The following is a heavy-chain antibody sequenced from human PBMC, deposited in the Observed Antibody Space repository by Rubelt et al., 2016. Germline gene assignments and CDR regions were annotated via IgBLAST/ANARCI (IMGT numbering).Heavy chain of an antibody. CDR2: IYYSGST. Sequence: ETLSLTCTVSGGSISSYYWSWIRQPPGKGLEWIGYIYYSGSTNYNPSLKSRVAISVDTSKNQFSLRLSSVTAADTAVYFCARDSAGFDYWGQGTLVTVSS. D-gene: IGHD6-13*01. J-gene: IGHJ4*02. V-gene: IGHV4-59*01. CDR1: GGSISSYY. CDR3: ARDSAGFDY.